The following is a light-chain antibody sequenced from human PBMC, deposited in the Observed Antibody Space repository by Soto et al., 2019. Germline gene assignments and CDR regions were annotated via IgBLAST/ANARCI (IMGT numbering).Light chain of an antibody. CDR3: LQDYNYPYT. J-gene: IGKJ5*01. Sequence: IQMTQSPSSLSASVGDRVTITCRASQNIGVYLNWYQKKPGKAPKLLIYAASSLQSGVPSRFSGSGSGTDFTLTISSLQPEDFATYYCLQDYNYPYTFGQGTRLE. CDR1: QNIGVY. V-gene: IGKV1-6*01. CDR2: AAS.